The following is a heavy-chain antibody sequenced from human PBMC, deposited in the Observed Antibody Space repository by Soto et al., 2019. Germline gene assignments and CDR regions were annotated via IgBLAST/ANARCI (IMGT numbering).Heavy chain of an antibody. Sequence: ASVKVSCKASGYTFTSYGISWVRQAPGQGLEWMGWISAYNGNTNYAQKLQGRVTMTTDTSTSTAYMELSSLRSEDTAVYYCARDRPVISLYKGAAAGSWFDPWGQGTLVTVSS. V-gene: IGHV1-18*01. CDR2: ISAYNGNT. CDR3: ARDRPVISLYKGAAAGSWFDP. CDR1: GYTFTSYG. D-gene: IGHD6-13*01. J-gene: IGHJ5*02.